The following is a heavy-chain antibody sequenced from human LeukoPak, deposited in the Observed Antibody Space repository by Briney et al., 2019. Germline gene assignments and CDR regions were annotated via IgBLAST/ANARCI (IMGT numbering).Heavy chain of an antibody. CDR2: IRHDGSNK. J-gene: IGHJ4*02. D-gene: IGHD3-10*01. V-gene: IGHV3-30*02. Sequence: GGSLRLSCAASGFIFSNFGIHWVRQAPGKGLQWVAFIRHDGSNKYFVDSVKGRFTISRDNSKNTLYLQMNSLRIDDTAMHYCARDHHGTGSYFEYWGQGILVTISS. CDR1: GFIFSNFG. CDR3: ARDHHGTGSYFEY.